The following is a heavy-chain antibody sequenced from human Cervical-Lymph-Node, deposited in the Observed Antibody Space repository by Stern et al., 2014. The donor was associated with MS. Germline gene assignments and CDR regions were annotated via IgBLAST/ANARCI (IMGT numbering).Heavy chain of an antibody. Sequence: QVQLQESGPGLVRPSGTLSLTFAVSGDSISNDNWWSWVRQPPGTGLEWIGEVYHTGSANYYPSHKSRVTISVDKSKNQFSLRLTSMTAADTAVYYCARDQGFQLMNSWGQGTLVIVSS. V-gene: IGHV4-4*02. CDR1: GDSISNDNW. CDR2: VYHTGSA. D-gene: IGHD2-2*01. CDR3: ARDQGFQLMNS. J-gene: IGHJ4*02.